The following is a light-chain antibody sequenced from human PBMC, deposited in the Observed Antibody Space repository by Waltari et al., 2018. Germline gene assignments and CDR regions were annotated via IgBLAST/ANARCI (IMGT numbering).Light chain of an antibody. CDR1: SSDVGGHNH. V-gene: IGLV2-14*03. CDR3: NSFTSTTTWV. CDR2: DGD. J-gene: IGLJ3*02. Sequence: QSALTQPASVSGSPGQSITISCTGTSSDVGGHNHVSWYQQHPGQVPKLLIFDGDKWPSGVSHRFSASKSGNTASLTISGLQAEDEADYYCNSFTSTTTWVFGGGTRVTVL.